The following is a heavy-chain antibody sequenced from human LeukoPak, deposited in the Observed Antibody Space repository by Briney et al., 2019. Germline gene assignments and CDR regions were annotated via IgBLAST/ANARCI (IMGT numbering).Heavy chain of an antibody. CDR3: ASWGGGEFDY. CDR2: MWYDGSNK. Sequence: GGSLRLSCAASGFTFSSYGMHWVRQAPGRGLEWVAVMWYDGSNKYYADSVKGRFSISRDNSKNTLYLQMNSLRAEDTAVYYCASWGGGEFDYWGQGTLVTVSS. J-gene: IGHJ4*02. CDR1: GFTFSSYG. D-gene: IGHD2-21*01. V-gene: IGHV3-33*01.